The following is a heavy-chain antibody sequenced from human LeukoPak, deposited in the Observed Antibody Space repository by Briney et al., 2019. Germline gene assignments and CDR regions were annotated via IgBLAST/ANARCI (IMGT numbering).Heavy chain of an antibody. CDR1: GFTFSSYS. CDR3: AREVVGATDFDY. CDR2: ISSSSSYI. J-gene: IGHJ4*02. Sequence: PGGSLRLSCAASGFTFSSYSMNWVRQAPGKGLEWVSSISSSSSYIYYADSVKGRFTISSDNAKNSLYLQMNSLRAEDTAVYYCAREVVGATDFDYWGQGTLVTVSS. D-gene: IGHD1-26*01. V-gene: IGHV3-21*01.